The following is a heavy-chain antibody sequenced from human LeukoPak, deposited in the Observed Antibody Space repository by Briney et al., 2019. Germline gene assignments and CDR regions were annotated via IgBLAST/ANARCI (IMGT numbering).Heavy chain of an antibody. J-gene: IGHJ4*02. Sequence: ASVKVSCKASGYTFTSYGISWVRQAPGQGLEWMGWISAYNGNTNYAQKLQGRVTMTTDTSASTAYMGLRSLRSDDTAVYYCARDLVWYCGGDCYTIWGQGTLVTVSS. V-gene: IGHV1-18*01. CDR1: GYTFTSYG. CDR3: ARDLVWYCGGDCYTI. D-gene: IGHD2-21*02. CDR2: ISAYNGNT.